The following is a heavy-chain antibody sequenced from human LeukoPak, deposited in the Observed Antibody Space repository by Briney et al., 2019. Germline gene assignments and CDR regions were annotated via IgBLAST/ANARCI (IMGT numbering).Heavy chain of an antibody. CDR1: GYTFTSYG. CDR3: ARSSKDFWSGYYAGGALDI. J-gene: IGHJ3*02. CDR2: ISAYNGNT. Sequence: GASVKVSCKASGYTFTSYGISWVRQAPGQGLEWMGWISAYNGNTNYAQKLQGRVTMTTDTSTSTAYMELRSLRSDDTAVYYCARSSKDFWSGYYAGGALDIWGQGTMVTVSS. D-gene: IGHD3-3*01. V-gene: IGHV1-18*01.